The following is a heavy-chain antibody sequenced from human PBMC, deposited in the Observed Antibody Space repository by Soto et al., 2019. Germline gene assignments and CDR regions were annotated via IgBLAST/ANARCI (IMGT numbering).Heavy chain of an antibody. J-gene: IGHJ6*02. V-gene: IGHV4-61*01. D-gene: IGHD3-3*01. CDR2: IYYSGST. CDR1: GGSVSSGSYY. CDR3: ARAKGGHLEWLRYYYYYYGMDV. Sequence: PSETLSLTCTVSGGSVSSGSYYWSWIRQPPGKGLEWIGYIYYSGSTNYNPSLKSRVTISVDTSKNQFSLKLSSVTAADTAVYYCARAKGGHLEWLRYYYYYYGMDVWGQGTTVTVSS.